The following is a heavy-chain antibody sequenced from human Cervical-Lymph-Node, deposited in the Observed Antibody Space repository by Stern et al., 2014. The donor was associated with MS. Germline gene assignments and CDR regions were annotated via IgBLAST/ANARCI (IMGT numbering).Heavy chain of an antibody. V-gene: IGHV3-33*01. CDR3: ARFGSDWSVDY. Sequence: VQLVQSGGGVVQPGRSLRLSCAASGFTFSSYGMHWVRQAPGKGLEWVAVIWYDGSNKCYADSVRGRFTISRDNSKNTLYLQMNSLRVEDTAVYYCARFGSDWSVDYWGQGTLVTVSS. CDR1: GFTFSSYG. J-gene: IGHJ4*02. CDR2: IWYDGSNK. D-gene: IGHD6-19*01.